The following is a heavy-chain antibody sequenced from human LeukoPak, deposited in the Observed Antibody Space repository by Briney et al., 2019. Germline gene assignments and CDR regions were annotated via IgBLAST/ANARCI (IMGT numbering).Heavy chain of an antibody. CDR2: IRQDGSDK. CDR3: AKHYDFWTGYNANFDS. V-gene: IGHV3-7*05. CDR1: GFTFSSFW. D-gene: IGHD3-3*01. J-gene: IGHJ4*02. Sequence: GVSLRLSCAASGFTFSSFWMSWVRQAPGEGLEWVANIRQDGSDKYYVDSVKGRFTISRDNAKNSQYLQMNSLRAEDTAVYYCAKHYDFWTGYNANFDSWGQGTLVTVSS.